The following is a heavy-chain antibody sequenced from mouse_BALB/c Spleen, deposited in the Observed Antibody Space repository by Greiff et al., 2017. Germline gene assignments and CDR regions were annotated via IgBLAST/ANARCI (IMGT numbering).Heavy chain of an antibody. CDR2: ISYSGST. CDR1: GDSITSGY. CDR3: AIYYGKYWYFDD. Sequence: EVKLVESGPSLVKPSQTLSFTCSVTGDSITSGYWNWIRKFPGNKLEYMGYISYSGSTYYNPALKSRISITRDTSKNQYYLQLNSVTTEDTATYYCAIYYGKYWYFDDWGAGTTVTVSS. J-gene: IGHJ1*01. D-gene: IGHD2-1*01. V-gene: IGHV3-8*02.